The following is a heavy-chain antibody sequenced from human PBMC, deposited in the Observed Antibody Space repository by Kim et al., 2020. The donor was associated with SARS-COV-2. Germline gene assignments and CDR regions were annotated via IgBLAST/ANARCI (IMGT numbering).Heavy chain of an antibody. V-gene: IGHV6-1*01. Sequence: YNDKTVPVKGRISINPDTSQNQFSLQLNSMTPEDTAVYYCARGSNSAFDIWGQGTVVTVSS. CDR3: ARGSNSAFDI. J-gene: IGHJ3*02. D-gene: IGHD4-4*01. CDR2: YN.